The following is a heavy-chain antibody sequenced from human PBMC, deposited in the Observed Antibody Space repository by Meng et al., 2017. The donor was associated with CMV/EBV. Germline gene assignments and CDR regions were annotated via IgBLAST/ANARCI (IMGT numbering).Heavy chain of an antibody. D-gene: IGHD3-3*01. Sequence: QVQLKQWGAGLLKPSATLSLTCAVYVGSFSGYYWSWIRQPPGKGLEWIGEINHSGSTNYNPSLKSRVTISVDTSKNQFSLKLSSVTAADMAVYYCARGRTGEHDFWSGYWADYWGQGTLVTVSS. CDR3: ARGRTGEHDFWSGYWADY. CDR2: INHSGST. CDR1: VGSFSGYY. V-gene: IGHV4-34*01. J-gene: IGHJ4*02.